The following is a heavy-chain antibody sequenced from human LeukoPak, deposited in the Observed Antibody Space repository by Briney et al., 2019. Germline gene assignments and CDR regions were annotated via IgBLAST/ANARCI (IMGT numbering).Heavy chain of an antibody. CDR3: ARARTLGLRLGELST. D-gene: IGHD3-16*02. CDR1: GFTFSSYA. V-gene: IGHV3-30-3*01. CDR2: MSYDGSNK. J-gene: IGHJ5*02. Sequence: GGSLRLSCAASGFTFSSYAMHWVRQAPGKGLEWVAVMSYDGSNKYYADSVKGRFTISRDNSKNTLYLQMNSLRAEDTAVYYCARARTLGLRLGELSTWGQGTLVTVSS.